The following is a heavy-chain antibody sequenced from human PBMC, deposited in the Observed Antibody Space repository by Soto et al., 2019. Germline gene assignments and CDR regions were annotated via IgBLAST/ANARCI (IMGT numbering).Heavy chain of an antibody. CDR2: IYYSGST. V-gene: IGHV4-30-4*01. Sequence: PSETLSLTCAVYGGSISSGDYYWSWIRQPPGKGLEWIGYIYYSGSTYYNPSLKSRVTISVDTSKNQFSLKLSSVTAADTAVYYCASTVGYCSGGSCYGYGWFDPWGQGTLVTVSS. D-gene: IGHD2-15*01. J-gene: IGHJ5*02. CDR3: ASTVGYCSGGSCYGYGWFDP. CDR1: GGSISSGDYY.